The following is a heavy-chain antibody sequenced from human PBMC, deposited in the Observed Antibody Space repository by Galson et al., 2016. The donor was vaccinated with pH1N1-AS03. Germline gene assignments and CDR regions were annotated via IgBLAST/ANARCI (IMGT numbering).Heavy chain of an antibody. V-gene: IGHV3-30*18. Sequence: SLRLSCAASGFTFSIYGLHWVRQAPGKGLEWVALISYDGDYQYYEESVKGRFTISRVNSNNTLYLQMNSRRAEDSAVYYCAKDQNSQSVYGWGRTWGMDVWGQGTTVTVSS. CDR3: AKDQNSQSVYGWGRTWGMDV. D-gene: IGHD3-10*01. CDR1: GFTFSIYG. CDR2: ISYDGDYQ. J-gene: IGHJ6*02.